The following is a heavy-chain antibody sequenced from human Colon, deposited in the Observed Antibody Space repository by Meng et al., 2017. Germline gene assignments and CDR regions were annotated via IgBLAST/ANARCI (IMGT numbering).Heavy chain of an antibody. CDR3: ARGRYRSTH. CDR2: ISGSGSSV. V-gene: IGHV3-11*01. CDR1: GFTFSDYY. D-gene: IGHD2-2*02. J-gene: IGHJ4*02. Sequence: VHLVESGGGLAKPGGSLRRSCAASGFTFSDYYRTWIRQAPGKGLEWLSYISGSGSSVYYADSVKGRITISRDNAKNSLYLQMNSLRAEDTAVYYCARGRYRSTHWGQGTLVTVSS.